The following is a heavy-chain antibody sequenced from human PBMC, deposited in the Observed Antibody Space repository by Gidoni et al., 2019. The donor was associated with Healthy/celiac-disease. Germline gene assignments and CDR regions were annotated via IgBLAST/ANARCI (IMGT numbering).Heavy chain of an antibody. V-gene: IGHV1-69*12. CDR3: ARVVVRGVKGPDWYFDL. D-gene: IGHD3-10*01. CDR2: IIPIFGTA. CDR1: GGTFSSYA. J-gene: IGHJ2*01. Sequence: QVQLVQSGAEVKKPGSSVKVSCKASGGTFSSYAISWVRQAPGQGLEWMGGIIPIFGTANYAQKFQGRVTITADESTSTAYMELSSLRSEDTAVYYCARVVVRGVKGPDWYFDLWGRGTLVTVSS.